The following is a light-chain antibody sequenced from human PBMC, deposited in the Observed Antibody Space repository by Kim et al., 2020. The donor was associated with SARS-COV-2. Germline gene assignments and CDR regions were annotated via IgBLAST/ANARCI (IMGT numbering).Light chain of an antibody. J-gene: IGKJ2*01. CDR1: LSVGTS. CDR2: DAF. V-gene: IGKV3-11*01. CDR3: QQYSNWPPNT. Sequence: ETVLTQSPATLSLSPGERATLSCRASLSVGTSLAWYQQKPGQAPRLLIYDAFDRATGIPARFSGSGSGTDFTLSISSLEPEDFAVYYCQQYSNWPPNTFGQGTKLEI.